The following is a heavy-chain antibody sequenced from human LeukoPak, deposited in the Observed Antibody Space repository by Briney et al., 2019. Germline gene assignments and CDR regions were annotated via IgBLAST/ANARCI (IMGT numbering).Heavy chain of an antibody. Sequence: PSETLSLTCTVSGGSISSSSYYWGWIRQPPGKGLEWIGTIYHSGSTYYNPSLKSRVTISVDTSKNHFSLKLSSVTAADTAVYYCASFSGGGAFDIWGQGTMVTVSS. CDR1: GGSISSSSYY. J-gene: IGHJ3*02. D-gene: IGHD2-15*01. CDR3: ASFSGGGAFDI. CDR2: IYHSGST. V-gene: IGHV4-39*07.